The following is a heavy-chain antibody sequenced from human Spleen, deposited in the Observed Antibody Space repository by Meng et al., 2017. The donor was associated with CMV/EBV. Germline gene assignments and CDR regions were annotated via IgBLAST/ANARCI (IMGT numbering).Heavy chain of an antibody. CDR3: ARDRAASGWYFDL. Sequence: QVQLVQYGAEWKRPGSSVKVSCKASRGTFSSYAISWVRQAPGHGLEWMGRIIPILGLATYAEKFQGSVTITADKSTSTAYMEVLSLRSDDTATYYCARDRAASGWYFDLWGRGTLVTVSS. D-gene: IGHD3-10*01. CDR2: IIPILGLA. J-gene: IGHJ2*01. CDR1: RGTFSSYA. V-gene: IGHV1-69*04.